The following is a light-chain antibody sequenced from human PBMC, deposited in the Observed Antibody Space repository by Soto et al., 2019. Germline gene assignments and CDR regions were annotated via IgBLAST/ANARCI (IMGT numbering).Light chain of an antibody. J-gene: IGKJ3*01. Sequence: DIQMTQSPSSLSASVGDRVTITCQAPEDIINFLNWYQQKPGKAPKLLIYDASNLERGVPSRFSGSGSGTDFTFTISSLQPEDIATYYCQQYDNLPFTFGPGTKVHIK. CDR1: EDIINF. CDR3: QQYDNLPFT. V-gene: IGKV1-33*01. CDR2: DAS.